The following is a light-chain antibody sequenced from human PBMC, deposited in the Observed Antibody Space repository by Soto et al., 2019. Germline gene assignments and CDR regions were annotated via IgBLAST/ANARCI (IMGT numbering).Light chain of an antibody. V-gene: IGKV1-39*01. CDR3: HPRYNIPCT. Sequence: DIQMTQAPSSLSASVGDRVTITCRASQSISSYLDWYQHKLGKAPKLLIYAASTLKCGVPSRFSGSRSGTDFTLTISRLQPELFAAYYLHPRYNIPCTFVQATNVE. CDR2: AAS. J-gene: IGKJ1*01. CDR1: QSISSY.